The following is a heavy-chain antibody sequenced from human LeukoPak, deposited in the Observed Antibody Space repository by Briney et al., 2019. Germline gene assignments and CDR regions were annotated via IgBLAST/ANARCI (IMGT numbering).Heavy chain of an antibody. CDR3: ARRSSGGSYWD. J-gene: IGHJ4*02. Sequence: GESLKISCKGSGYSFTSYWIAWVRQMPGKGLEWMAIIYPGDSETRYSPSFQGQVTISADESITTAYLQWSSLKASDTAMYCCARRSSGGSYWDWGQGTLVTVSS. CDR2: IYPGDSET. CDR1: GYSFTSYW. V-gene: IGHV5-51*01. D-gene: IGHD1-26*01.